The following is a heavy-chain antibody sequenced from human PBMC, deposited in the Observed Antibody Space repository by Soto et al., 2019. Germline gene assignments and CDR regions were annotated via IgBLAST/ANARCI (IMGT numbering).Heavy chain of an antibody. J-gene: IGHJ6*03. Sequence: ASVKVSCKASGYTFTSYGISWMRQAPGQGLEWMGWISAYNGNTNYAQKLQGRVTMTTDTSTSTAYMELRSLRSEDTAVYYCARGGIAAAGSEYYYYYYYMDVWGKGTTVTVSS. V-gene: IGHV1-18*01. CDR1: GYTFTSYG. D-gene: IGHD6-13*01. CDR2: ISAYNGNT. CDR3: ARGGIAAAGSEYYYYYYYMDV.